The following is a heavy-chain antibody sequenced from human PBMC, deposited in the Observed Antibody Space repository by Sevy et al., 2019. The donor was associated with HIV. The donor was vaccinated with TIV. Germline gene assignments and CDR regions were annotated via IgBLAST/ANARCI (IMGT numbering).Heavy chain of an antibody. CDR2: ISSISNYI. CDR1: GFTFSDYN. CDR3: ASETGSFGEGIYYGMDV. Sequence: GGSLRLSCAASGFTFSDYNMNWVRQAPGKGLEWVSSISSISNYIYYADSVKGRFTISRDNAKNSLYLQMNSLRAEDTAVYYCASETGSFGEGIYYGMDVWGQGTTITVSS. D-gene: IGHD3-10*01. J-gene: IGHJ6*02. V-gene: IGHV3-21*01.